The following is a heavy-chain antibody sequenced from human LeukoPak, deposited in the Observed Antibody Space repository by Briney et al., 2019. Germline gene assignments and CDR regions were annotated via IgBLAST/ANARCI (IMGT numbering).Heavy chain of an antibody. Sequence: RSGGSLRLSCAASGFTFSSYAMSWVRQAPGKGLEWVSGISSSGGSTSYADSVKGRFTISRDNSKNTLYLQMNSLRAEDTAVYYCANPRDSSTWYTFDYWGQGTLVTVSS. CDR3: ANPRDSSTWYTFDY. D-gene: IGHD6-13*01. J-gene: IGHJ4*02. CDR1: GFTFSSYA. V-gene: IGHV3-23*01. CDR2: ISSSGGST.